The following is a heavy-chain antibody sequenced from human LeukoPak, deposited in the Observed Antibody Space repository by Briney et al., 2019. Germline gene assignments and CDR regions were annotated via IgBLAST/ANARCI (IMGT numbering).Heavy chain of an antibody. CDR2: INPNSGGT. CDR3: AREPRYYYDSSGYYGSDY. CDR1: GYTFTGYY. J-gene: IGHJ4*02. D-gene: IGHD3-22*01. V-gene: IGHV1-2*06. Sequence: EASVKVSCKASGYTFTGYYMHWVRQAPGQGLEWMGRINPNSGGTNYAQKFQGRVTMTRDTSISTAYMELNRLRSDDTAVYYCAREPRYYYDSSGYYGSDYWGQGTLVTVSS.